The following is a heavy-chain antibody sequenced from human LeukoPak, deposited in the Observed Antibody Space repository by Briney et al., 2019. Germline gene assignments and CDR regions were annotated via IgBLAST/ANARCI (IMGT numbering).Heavy chain of an antibody. CDR2: IIPILGIA. Sequence: SVKVSCKASGGTFSSYAISWVRQAPGQGLEWMGRIIPILGIANYAQKFQGRVTITADKSTSTAYMELSSLRSEDTAVYCCARDSTYYYDSSGYYTGPCDYWGQGTLVTVSS. J-gene: IGHJ4*02. CDR3: ARDSTYYYDSSGYYTGPCDY. V-gene: IGHV1-69*04. D-gene: IGHD3-22*01. CDR1: GGTFSSYA.